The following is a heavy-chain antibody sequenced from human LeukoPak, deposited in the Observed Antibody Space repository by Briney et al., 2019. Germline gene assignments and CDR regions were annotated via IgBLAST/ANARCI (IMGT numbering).Heavy chain of an antibody. CDR2: ISAYNGNT. CDR1: GYTFTSYG. CDR3: ARVVVVPAAPYYYYYMDV. Sequence: VASVKVSCKASGYTFTSYGISWVRQAPGQGLEWMGWISAYNGNTNYAQKLQGRVTMTTDTSTSTAYMELRSLRSDDTAVYYCARVVVVPAAPYYYYYMDVWGKGTTVTVSS. J-gene: IGHJ6*03. V-gene: IGHV1-18*01. D-gene: IGHD2-2*01.